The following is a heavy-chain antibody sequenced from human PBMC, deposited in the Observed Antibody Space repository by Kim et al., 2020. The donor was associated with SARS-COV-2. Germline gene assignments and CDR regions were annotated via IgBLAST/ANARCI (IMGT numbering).Heavy chain of an antibody. V-gene: IGHV3-30*02. CDR3: AKGSGGVWGYYGMDV. D-gene: IGHD3-16*01. Sequence: DCVKGRFTITGDNSKNALYLQMNSLRAEDTAVYYCAKGSGGVWGYYGMDVWGQGTTVTVSS. J-gene: IGHJ6*02.